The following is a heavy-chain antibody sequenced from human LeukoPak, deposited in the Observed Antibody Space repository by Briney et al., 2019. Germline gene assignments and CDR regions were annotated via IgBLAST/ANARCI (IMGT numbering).Heavy chain of an antibody. Sequence: GESLKISCKGSGYTFTTYWIAWARQMPGKGLEWMGTIYPGDSDTRYSPSFQGQVTMSADKSISTAYMQWSSLRASDTAMYYCARRRGSDLDYWGQGTLVTVSS. J-gene: IGHJ4*02. CDR1: GYTFTTYW. CDR2: IYPGDSDT. CDR3: ARRRGSDLDY. V-gene: IGHV5-51*01. D-gene: IGHD6-6*01.